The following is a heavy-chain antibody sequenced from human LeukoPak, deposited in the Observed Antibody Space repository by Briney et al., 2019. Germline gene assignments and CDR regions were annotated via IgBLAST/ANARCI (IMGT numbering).Heavy chain of an antibody. Sequence: WSLRLSCAASGFTFSSYAMSWVRQAPGKGLEWVSAISGSGGSTYYADSVKGRFTISGDNSKNTLYLQMNSLRAEDTAVYYCAKPGRYCSGGSCYYFDYWGQGTLVTVSS. J-gene: IGHJ4*02. CDR3: AKPGRYCSGGSCYYFDY. V-gene: IGHV3-23*01. CDR2: ISGSGGST. CDR1: GFTFSSYA. D-gene: IGHD2-15*01.